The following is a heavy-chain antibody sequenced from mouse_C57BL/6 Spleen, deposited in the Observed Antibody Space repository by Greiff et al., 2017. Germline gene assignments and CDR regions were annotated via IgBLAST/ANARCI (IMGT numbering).Heavy chain of an antibody. V-gene: IGHV1-55*01. CDR3: ARKGYYDYDGSMDY. D-gene: IGHD2-4*01. J-gene: IGHJ4*01. Sequence: QVQLQQPGAELVKPGASVKMSCKASGYTFISYWITWVKQRPGQGLEWIGDIYPGSGSTNYNEKFKSKATLTVDTSSSTAYMQLSSLTSEDSAVYYCARKGYYDYDGSMDYWGQGTSVTVSS. CDR1: GYTFISYW. CDR2: IYPGSGST.